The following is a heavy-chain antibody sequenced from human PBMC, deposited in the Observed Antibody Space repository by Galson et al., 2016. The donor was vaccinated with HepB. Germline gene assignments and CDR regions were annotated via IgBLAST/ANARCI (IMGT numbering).Heavy chain of an antibody. V-gene: IGHV4-4*02. Sequence: SETLSLTCAVSGGSISSSNWWSWVRQPPGKGREWIGEIHNSGSTNYNPSLKSRVTISLDTSKNQFSLKLSSVTAADTAVYYCARDGEYSSSYHGMDVWGQGTTVTVSS. D-gene: IGHD6-6*01. CDR3: ARDGEYSSSYHGMDV. CDR2: IHNSGST. J-gene: IGHJ6*02. CDR1: GGSISSSNW.